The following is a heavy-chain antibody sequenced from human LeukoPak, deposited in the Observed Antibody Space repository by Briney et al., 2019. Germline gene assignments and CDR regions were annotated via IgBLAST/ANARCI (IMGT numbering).Heavy chain of an antibody. CDR1: GGSISSGSYY. V-gene: IGHV4-61*02. Sequence: SQTLSLTCTVSGGSISSGSYYCNWIRQPAGKGLEWIGRIYTSGSTNYNPSLKSRVTISVDTSKTQFSLRLSSVTAADTAVYYCARCLGGRCDYFDYWGQGTLVTVSS. CDR2: IYTSGST. J-gene: IGHJ4*02. D-gene: IGHD3-16*01. CDR3: ARCLGGRCDYFDY.